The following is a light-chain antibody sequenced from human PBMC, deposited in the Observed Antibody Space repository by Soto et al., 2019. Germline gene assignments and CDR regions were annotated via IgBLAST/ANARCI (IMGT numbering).Light chain of an antibody. V-gene: IGLV2-14*01. CDR1: TSHVGGYNY. CDR3: SSYTSSSTLI. J-gene: IGLJ2*01. Sequence: QSVLTQPASVSGSPGQSITISCTGTTSHVGGYNYVSWYQQHPGKAPKILIYEVSNRPSGVSNRFSASKSGNTASLTISGLQAEDEADYYCSSYTSSSTLIFGGGTKLTVL. CDR2: EVS.